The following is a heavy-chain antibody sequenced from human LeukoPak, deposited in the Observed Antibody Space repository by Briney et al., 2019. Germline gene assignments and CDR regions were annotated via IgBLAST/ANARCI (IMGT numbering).Heavy chain of an antibody. Sequence: APVKVSCKASGYTFTSYYMHWVRQAPGQGLEWMGIINPSGGSTSYAQKFQGRVTMTRDTSTSTVYMELSSLRSEDTAVYYCARELKIAAAGFATPTAGFDYWGQGTLVTVSS. J-gene: IGHJ4*02. V-gene: IGHV1-46*01. CDR3: ARELKIAAAGFATPTAGFDY. D-gene: IGHD6-13*01. CDR2: INPSGGST. CDR1: GYTFTSYY.